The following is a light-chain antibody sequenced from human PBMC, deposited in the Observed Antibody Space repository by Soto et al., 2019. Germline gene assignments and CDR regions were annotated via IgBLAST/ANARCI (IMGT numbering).Light chain of an antibody. CDR3: QQYNNWPLT. V-gene: IGKV3-15*01. J-gene: IGKJ4*01. CDR2: GAS. Sequence: EIVMTQSPATLSVSPGERATLSCRASQSVSSNLAWYQQKPGQAPRLLIYGASTRPTGIPARFSGSGSGTEFTLTISSLQSEDFAVYYGQQYNNWPLTFGGGTKVEIK. CDR1: QSVSSN.